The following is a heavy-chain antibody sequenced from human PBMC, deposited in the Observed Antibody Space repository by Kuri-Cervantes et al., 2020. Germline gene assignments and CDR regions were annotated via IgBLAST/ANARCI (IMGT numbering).Heavy chain of an antibody. Sequence: SVKVSCKASGGTFSSYAISWVRQAPGQGLEWMGGIIPNFGTANYAQKFQGRVTITTDESTSTAYMELSSLRSEDTAVYYCARSRGDYDFWSGYNNYYYYMDVWGKGTTVTISS. CDR3: ARSRGDYDFWSGYNNYYYYMDV. CDR2: IIPNFGTA. V-gene: IGHV1-69*05. D-gene: IGHD3-3*01. CDR1: GGTFSSYA. J-gene: IGHJ6*03.